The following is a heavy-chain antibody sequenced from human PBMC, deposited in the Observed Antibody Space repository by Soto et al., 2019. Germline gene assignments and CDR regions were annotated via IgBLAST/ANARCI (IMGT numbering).Heavy chain of an antibody. V-gene: IGHV4-39*01. CDR3: ARGREENHDY. CDR2: IYYSGST. CDR1: GGSISSSSYY. J-gene: IGHJ4*02. Sequence: SGTLSLTCTVSGGSISSSSYYWGWIRQPPGKGLEWIGSIYYSGSTYYNPSLKRRVTISVDTSKNQFSLKLSSVTAADTAVYYCARGREENHDYWGQGTLVTVSS.